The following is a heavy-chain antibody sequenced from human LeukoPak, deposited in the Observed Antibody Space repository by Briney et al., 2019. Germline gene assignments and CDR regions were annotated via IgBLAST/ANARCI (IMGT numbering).Heavy chain of an antibody. D-gene: IGHD3-22*01. V-gene: IGHV4-38-2*01. CDR2: IDHSGSY. J-gene: IGHJ4*02. CDR3: ARGVSDSSGSHYYGGFYYLDY. CDR1: GSSINSGYY. Sequence: SETLSLTCGVSGSSINSGYYLGWIRQPPGKGLEWNGSIDHSGSYYSTPSLKSRVTISVDSSKNNFFLEVSSVTAADTAVYYCARGVSDSSGSHYYGGFYYLDYWGRGTLVSVSS.